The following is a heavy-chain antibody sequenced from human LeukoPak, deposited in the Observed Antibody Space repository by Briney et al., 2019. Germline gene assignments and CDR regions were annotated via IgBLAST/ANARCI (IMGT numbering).Heavy chain of an antibody. Sequence: GGSLRLSCAASGFTFDDYAMHWVRQAPGNGLEWVSGISWNSGSIGYADSVKGRFTISRDNAKNSLYLQMNSLRAEDTALYYCAKARAGDYENLGAFDIWGQGTMVTVSS. D-gene: IGHD4-17*01. CDR1: GFTFDDYA. CDR3: AKARAGDYENLGAFDI. CDR2: ISWNSGSI. J-gene: IGHJ3*02. V-gene: IGHV3-9*01.